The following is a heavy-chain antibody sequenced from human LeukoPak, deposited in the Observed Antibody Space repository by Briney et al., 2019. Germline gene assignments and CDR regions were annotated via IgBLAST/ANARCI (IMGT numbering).Heavy chain of an antibody. CDR1: GYTFTSYD. CDR2: MNPNSSNT. V-gene: IGHV1-8*01. D-gene: IGHD6-19*01. Sequence: ASVKVSCKASGYTFTSYDINWVRQATGQGLEWMGWMNPNSSNTGYAQKFQGRVTMTRNTSISTAYMELSSLRSEDTAVYYCARGQSIAVAASGYWGQGTLVTVSS. CDR3: ARGQSIAVAASGY. J-gene: IGHJ4*02.